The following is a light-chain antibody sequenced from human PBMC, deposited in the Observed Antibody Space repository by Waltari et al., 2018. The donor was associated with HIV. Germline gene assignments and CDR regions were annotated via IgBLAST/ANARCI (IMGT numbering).Light chain of an antibody. CDR2: RTN. Sequence: QSVLTQPPSASGTPGQRVTISCSGSSSNIGSNYVNWYRHLPGTAPELLMYRTNQRPAWVPDRFSASKSGTSASRASTGPQSEDEAHYYCAAWDDSLSRPVFGGGTRLTVL. V-gene: IGLV1-47*01. CDR3: AAWDDSLSRPV. J-gene: IGLJ3*02. CDR1: SSNIGSNY.